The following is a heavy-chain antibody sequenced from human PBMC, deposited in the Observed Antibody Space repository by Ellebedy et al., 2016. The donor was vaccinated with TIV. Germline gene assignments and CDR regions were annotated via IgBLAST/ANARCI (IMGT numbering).Heavy chain of an antibody. Sequence: PGGSLRLSCEGSGYSFSSYWIVWVRQMPGKGLEWMGIIYPDGFDIRYSPSFQGQVTISADKSISTAYVQWSSLKASDTAVYYCARLPLYSSSSDYYFDYWGQGTLVTVSS. D-gene: IGHD6-6*01. CDR2: IYPDGFDI. V-gene: IGHV5-51*01. J-gene: IGHJ4*02. CDR3: ARLPLYSSSSDYYFDY. CDR1: GYSFSSYW.